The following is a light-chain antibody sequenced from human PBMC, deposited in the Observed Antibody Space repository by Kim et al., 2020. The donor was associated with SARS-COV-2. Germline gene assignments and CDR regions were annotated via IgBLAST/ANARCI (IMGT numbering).Light chain of an antibody. J-gene: IGLJ3*02. Sequence: ELTQPPSASGTPGQRVTISCSGSSSNIGSNYVYWYQQLPGTAPKLLIYRNNQRPSGVPDRLSGSKSGTSASLAISGLRSEDEADYYCAAWDDSLSGWVFGGGTQLTVL. V-gene: IGLV1-47*01. CDR2: RNN. CDR1: SSNIGSNY. CDR3: AAWDDSLSGWV.